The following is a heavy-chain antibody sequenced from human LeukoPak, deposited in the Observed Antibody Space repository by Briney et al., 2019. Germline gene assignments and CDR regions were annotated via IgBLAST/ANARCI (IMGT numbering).Heavy chain of an antibody. V-gene: IGHV3-21*01. CDR3: ARKNYDFLSGGPKHFDY. CDR2: ISSSSGYI. CDR1: GFTFSSYS. Sequence: GGSLRLSCAASGFTFSSYSMNWVRQAPGKGLEWVSSISSSSGYIYYADSVKGRFTISRDNAKNSLSLQMNSLRAEDTAVYYCARKNYDFLSGGPKHFDYWGQGTLVTVSS. D-gene: IGHD3-3*01. J-gene: IGHJ4*02.